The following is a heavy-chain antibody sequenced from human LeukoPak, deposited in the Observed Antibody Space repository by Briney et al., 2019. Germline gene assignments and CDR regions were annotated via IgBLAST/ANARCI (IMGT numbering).Heavy chain of an antibody. CDR1: GGTFSSYA. CDR3: AMAPRTVPAAIFEWFDP. D-gene: IGHD2-2*02. Sequence: ASVKVSCKASGGTFSSYAISWVRQAPGQGLEWMGRIIPIFGTANYAQKFQGRVTITTDESTSTAYMELGSLRSGDTAVYYCAMAPRTVPAAIFEWFDPWGQGTLVTVSS. J-gene: IGHJ5*02. CDR2: IIPIFGTA. V-gene: IGHV1-69*05.